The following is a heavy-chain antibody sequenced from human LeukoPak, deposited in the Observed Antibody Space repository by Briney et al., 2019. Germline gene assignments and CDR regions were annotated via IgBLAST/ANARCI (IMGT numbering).Heavy chain of an antibody. CDR1: GGSISSYY. D-gene: IGHD3-16*01. J-gene: IGHJ4*02. Sequence: SSETLSLTCTVAGGSISSYYWSWIRQPPGKGLEWIGYTYYSGSTNYNPSLKSRVTISVDTSKNQFSLKLSSVTAADTAVYYCARMGDGYTFDYWGQGTLVTVSS. CDR3: ARMGDGYTFDY. V-gene: IGHV4-59*08. CDR2: TYYSGST.